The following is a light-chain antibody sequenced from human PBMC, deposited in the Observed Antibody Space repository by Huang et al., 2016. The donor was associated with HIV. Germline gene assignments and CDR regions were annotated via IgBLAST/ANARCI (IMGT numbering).Light chain of an antibody. CDR3: QQYNTWPPWA. CDR1: QNVGSN. J-gene: IGKJ1*01. V-gene: IGKV3-15*01. Sequence: EVLMTQSPDILSVSPGDRATFSCRASQNVGSNLAWYQQRPGRAPRLLIDAASTRATGVPARFSGGGSGTEFTLTISRLQSEDFATYYCQQYNTWPPWAFGQGTTVEI. CDR2: AAS.